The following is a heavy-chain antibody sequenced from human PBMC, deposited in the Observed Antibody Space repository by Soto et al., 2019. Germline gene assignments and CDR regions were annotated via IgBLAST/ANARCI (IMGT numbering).Heavy chain of an antibody. D-gene: IGHD3-10*01. CDR2: INHSRST. CDR3: ARDQNGSGNYYTRYFDY. Sequence: PSETLSLTCAVYGGSFSGYYWSWIRQPPGKGLEWIGEINHSRSTNYNPSLKSRVTISVDKSKNQFSLNLSSVTAADTAVYYCARDQNGSGNYYTRYFDYWGQGTLVTVSS. CDR1: GGSFSGYY. V-gene: IGHV4-34*01. J-gene: IGHJ4*02.